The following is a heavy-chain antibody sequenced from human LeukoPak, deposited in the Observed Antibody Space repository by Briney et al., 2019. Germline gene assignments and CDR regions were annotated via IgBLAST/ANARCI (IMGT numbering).Heavy chain of an antibody. V-gene: IGHV3-23*01. CDR1: GFTFSSYA. CDR3: AKRHDVSGPTGYFDY. D-gene: IGHD3-22*01. Sequence: GGSLRLSCAASGFTFSSYAMVWVRQAPGKGLEWVSVITGNGGNTYYADSVKGRFTISRDNSKNTLYLQMNSLRAEDTAVYYCAKRHDVSGPTGYFDYWGQGTLVTVSS. CDR2: ITGNGGNT. J-gene: IGHJ4*02.